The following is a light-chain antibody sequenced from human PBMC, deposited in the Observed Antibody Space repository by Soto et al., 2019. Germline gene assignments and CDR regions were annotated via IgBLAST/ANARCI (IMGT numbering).Light chain of an antibody. J-gene: IGKJ2*01. CDR3: QQRSKWPLYT. CDR1: HSVDTY. V-gene: IGKV3-11*01. CDR2: DAS. Sequence: EIVLTQSPAALSLSPGERATLSCRASHSVDTYLAWYQQKPGQPPRLLIYDASNRATGIPDRFSGSGSGTDFTLTISSLEPEDFAVYYCQQRSKWPLYTFGPGTKLEIK.